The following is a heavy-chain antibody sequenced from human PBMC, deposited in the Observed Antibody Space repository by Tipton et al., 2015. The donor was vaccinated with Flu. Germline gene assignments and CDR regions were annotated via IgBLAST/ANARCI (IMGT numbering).Heavy chain of an antibody. J-gene: IGHJ4*02. CDR2: INQDGSVK. CDR1: GFTLSSYW. V-gene: IGHV3-7*01. CDR3: ARAVGSSSSY. D-gene: IGHD6-6*01. Sequence: SLRLSCAASGFTLSSYWMTWVRQAPGKGLEWVANINQDGSVKYYVDSVKGRFTISRDNAKNSLYLQMNSLRAEDTAVYYCARAVGSSSSYWGQGTLVTVSS.